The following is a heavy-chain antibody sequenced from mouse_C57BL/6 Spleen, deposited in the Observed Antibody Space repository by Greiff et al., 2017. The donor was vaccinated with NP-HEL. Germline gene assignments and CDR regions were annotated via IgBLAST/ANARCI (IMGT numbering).Heavy chain of an antibody. CDR1: GYSITSGYY. Sequence: EVKLQESGPGLVKPSQSLSLTCSVTGYSITSGYYWNWIRQFPGNKLEWMGYISYDGSNNYNPSLKNRISITRDTSKNQFFLKLNSVTTEDTATYYCARRIYYGNYDAMDYWGQGTSVTVSS. CDR3: ARRIYYGNYDAMDY. CDR2: ISYDGSN. D-gene: IGHD2-1*01. V-gene: IGHV3-6*01. J-gene: IGHJ4*01.